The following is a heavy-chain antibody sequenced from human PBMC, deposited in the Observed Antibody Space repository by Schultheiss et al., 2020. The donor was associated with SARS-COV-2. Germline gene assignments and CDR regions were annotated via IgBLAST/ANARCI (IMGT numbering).Heavy chain of an antibody. J-gene: IGHJ6*02. CDR3: ARDFALRYVDRDYYAMDV. V-gene: IGHV3-23*01. D-gene: IGHD3-9*01. Sequence: GGSLRLSCAASGFTFSSYAMHWVRQAPGKGLEWVSAISGSGGSTYYADSVKGRFTISRDNPKNTLYLQMNSLRGEDTAVYYCARDFALRYVDRDYYAMDVWGQGTTVTVSS. CDR2: ISGSGGST. CDR1: GFTFSSYA.